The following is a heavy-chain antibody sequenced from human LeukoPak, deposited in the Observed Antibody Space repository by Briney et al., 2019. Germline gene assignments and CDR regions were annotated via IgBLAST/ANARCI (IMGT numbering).Heavy chain of an antibody. CDR2: ISSSSSYI. J-gene: IGHJ4*02. CDR3: ASSFLCSSSCPLGGY. CDR1: GFTFSSYS. D-gene: IGHD6-13*01. V-gene: IGHV3-21*01. Sequence: NPGGSLRLSCAASGFTFSSYSMNWVRQAPGKGLEWVSPISSSSSYIYYADSVKGRFTISRDNAKNSLYLQMNSLRAEDTAVYYCASSFLCSSSCPLGGYWGQGTLVTVSS.